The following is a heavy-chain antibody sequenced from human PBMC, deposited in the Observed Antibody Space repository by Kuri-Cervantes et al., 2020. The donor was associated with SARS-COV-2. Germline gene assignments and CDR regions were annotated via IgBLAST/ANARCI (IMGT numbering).Heavy chain of an antibody. CDR2: IYYSGST. CDR3: ARDGTHVYDYVWGSYLCADY. V-gene: IGHV4-39*07. D-gene: IGHD3-16*02. J-gene: IGHJ4*02. Sequence: GSLRLSCIVSGGSISSSSYYWGWIRQPPGKGLEWIGSIYYSGSTYYNPSLKSRVTISVDTSKNQFSLKLSSVTAADTAVYYCARDGTHVYDYVWGSYLCADYSARGPL. CDR1: GGSISSSSYY.